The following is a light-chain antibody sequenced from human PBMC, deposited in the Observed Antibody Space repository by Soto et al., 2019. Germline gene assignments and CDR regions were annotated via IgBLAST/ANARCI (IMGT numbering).Light chain of an antibody. Sequence: SYELTQSPSVSVAPGQTARIACGGNVIGSKSVHWYQRKPGQAPVLVVYNDGDRPSGIPERFSGSNSGNTATLTISSVAAGDEADYYCQVWDVDSAHVVFGGGTKLTVL. J-gene: IGLJ3*02. CDR1: VIGSKS. CDR2: NDG. V-gene: IGLV3-21*02. CDR3: QVWDVDSAHVV.